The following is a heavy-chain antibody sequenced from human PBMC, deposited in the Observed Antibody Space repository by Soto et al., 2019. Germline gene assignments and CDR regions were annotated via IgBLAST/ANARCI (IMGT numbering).Heavy chain of an antibody. Sequence: SETLSLTCAVSGGSISSSNWWSWVRQPPGKGLEWIGEIYHSGSTNYNPSLKSRVTISVDKSKNQFSLKLSSVTAADTAVFYCARKEGTYYYYYGMDVWGQGTTVTVSS. D-gene: IGHD1-1*01. CDR2: IYHSGST. CDR1: GGSISSSNW. V-gene: IGHV4-4*02. J-gene: IGHJ6*02. CDR3: ARKEGTYYYYYGMDV.